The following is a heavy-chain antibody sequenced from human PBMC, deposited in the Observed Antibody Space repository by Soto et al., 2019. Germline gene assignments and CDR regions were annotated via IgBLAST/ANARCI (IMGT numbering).Heavy chain of an antibody. D-gene: IGHD3-10*01. CDR1: GDSVSSNSAA. CDR3: ARGHGSGSYFACLDRFEP. V-gene: IGHV6-1*01. J-gene: IGHJ5*02. CDR2: TYYRSKWYN. Sequence: SQTLSLTCAISGDSVSSNSAAWNWIRQSPSRGLEWLGRTYYRSKWYNDYAVSVKSRTTINPDTSKNQFSLQLNSVTPEDTAVYYCARGHGSGSYFACLDRFEPCGQATRASVPS.